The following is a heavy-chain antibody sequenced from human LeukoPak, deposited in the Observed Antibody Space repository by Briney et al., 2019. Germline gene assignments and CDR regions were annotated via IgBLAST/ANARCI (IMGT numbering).Heavy chain of an antibody. D-gene: IGHD3-10*01. J-gene: IGHJ4*02. CDR1: GFTFDDYA. CDR2: ISWNSGSI. Sequence: GRSLRLSCAASGFTFDDYAMHWVRQAPGKGLEWVSGISWNSGSIGYADSVKGRFTISRDNAKNSLYLQMNSLRAEDTALYYCAKDMKAYRGSFDYWGQGTLVTVSS. CDR3: AKDMKAYRGSFDY. V-gene: IGHV3-9*01.